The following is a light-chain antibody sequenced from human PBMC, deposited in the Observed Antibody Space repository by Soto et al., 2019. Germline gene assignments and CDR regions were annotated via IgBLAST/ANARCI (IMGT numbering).Light chain of an antibody. Sequence: QSVLTQPPPASGSPGQSLTISCTGTTSDVGGYNYVFWYQQHPGKAPKLMIYEVNKRPSGVPDRFSGSKSGNTASLTVSGLQAEDEADYYCSSYAGSDIFVFGGGTKVTVL. J-gene: IGLJ2*01. CDR2: EVN. V-gene: IGLV2-8*01. CDR3: SSYAGSDIFV. CDR1: TSDVGGYNY.